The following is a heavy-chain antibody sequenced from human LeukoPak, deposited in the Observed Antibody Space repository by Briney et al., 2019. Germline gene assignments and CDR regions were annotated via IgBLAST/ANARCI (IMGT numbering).Heavy chain of an antibody. CDR2: ITLSGGST. J-gene: IGHJ6*03. V-gene: IGHV3-23*01. Sequence: GGSLRLSCAVSGFTFGYYDMSWVRQAPGKGLEWVASITLSGGSTFYADSVKGRFTISRDNSKNTLYLQMNSLSAEDTAVYYCAKRGNPAVGHHYLDVWGKGTTVSVSS. CDR3: AKRGNPAVGHHYLDV. CDR1: GFTFGYYD. D-gene: IGHD2-2*01.